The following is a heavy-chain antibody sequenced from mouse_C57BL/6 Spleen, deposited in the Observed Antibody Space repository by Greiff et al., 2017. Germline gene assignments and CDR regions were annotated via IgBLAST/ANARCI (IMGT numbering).Heavy chain of an antibody. Sequence: QVQLQQPGAELVKPGASVKMSCKASGYTFTSYWITWVKQRPGQGLEWIGDIYPGSGSTNYNEKFKSKATLTVDTSSSTAYMQLSSLTSEDSAVYYCARPPLYGNYDEDAMDYWGQGTSVTVSS. CDR2: IYPGSGST. V-gene: IGHV1-55*01. J-gene: IGHJ4*01. CDR1: GYTFTSYW. D-gene: IGHD2-1*01. CDR3: ARPPLYGNYDEDAMDY.